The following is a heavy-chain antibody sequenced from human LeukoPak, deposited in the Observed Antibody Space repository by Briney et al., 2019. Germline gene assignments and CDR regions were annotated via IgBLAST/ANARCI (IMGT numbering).Heavy chain of an antibody. CDR3: AISTTALVGV. CDR2: ISTSSRYI. V-gene: IGHV3-21*01. Sequence: PGGSLRLSCAASGFTFSSYSINWVRPAPGKGLEWVSYISTSSRYIYYADSVNGRFTISRDDAKNSLCLQMNSLRAEDTAVYYSAISTTALVGVWGQGTLVTVSS. J-gene: IGHJ4*02. D-gene: IGHD2/OR15-2a*01. CDR1: GFTFSSYS.